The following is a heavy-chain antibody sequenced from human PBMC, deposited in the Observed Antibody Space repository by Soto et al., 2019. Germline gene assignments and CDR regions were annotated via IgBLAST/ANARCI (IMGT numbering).Heavy chain of an antibody. V-gene: IGHV1-2*04. CDR1: GYTFTGYY. J-gene: IGHJ4*02. CDR2: INPNSGGT. Sequence: ASVKVSCKASGYTFTGYYMHWVRQAPGQGLEWMGWINPNSGGTNYAQKFQGWVTMTRDTSISTGYMELSRLRSDDTAVYYCARVYCSGGSCYFDYWGQGTLVTVSS. D-gene: IGHD2-15*01. CDR3: ARVYCSGGSCYFDY.